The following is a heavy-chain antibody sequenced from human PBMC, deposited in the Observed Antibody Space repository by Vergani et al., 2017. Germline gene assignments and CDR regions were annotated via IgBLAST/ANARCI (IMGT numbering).Heavy chain of an antibody. Sequence: QLQLQESGPGLVKPSQTLSLTCTVSGGSISSGDYYWSWIRQPPGKGLEWIGYIYYSGSTYYNPSLKSRVTISVDTSKNQFSLKLSSVTAADTAVYYCARGSSYYDSSGYYYGYWGQGTLVTVSS. CDR2: IYYSGST. D-gene: IGHD3-22*01. J-gene: IGHJ4*02. V-gene: IGHV4-30-4*01. CDR3: ARGSSYYDSSGYYYGY. CDR1: GGSISSGDYY.